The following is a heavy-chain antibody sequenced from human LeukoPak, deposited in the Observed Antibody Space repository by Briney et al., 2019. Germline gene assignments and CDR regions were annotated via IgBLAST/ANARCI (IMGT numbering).Heavy chain of an antibody. D-gene: IGHD3-16*01. J-gene: IGHJ4*02. CDR1: GGSISGYY. CDR2: IYYSGST. V-gene: IGHV4-59*01. CDR3: ARSHSVWSSFDY. Sequence: SEALSLTCPGCGGSISGYYWSWIRPPPGKVRGWIGYIYYSGSTNSNPSLKSRVRISVDTSKNQFSLKLSSVTAADTAVDYCARSHSVWSSFDYWGQGTLVTVAS.